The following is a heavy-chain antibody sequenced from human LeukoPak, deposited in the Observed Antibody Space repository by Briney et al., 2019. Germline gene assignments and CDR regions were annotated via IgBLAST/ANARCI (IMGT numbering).Heavy chain of an antibody. CDR1: GYTLTALS. Sequence: ASVNVSCKVSGYTLTALSMHWVRQAPGNGLKCMRGFDPEDGETIYAQKFQGRVTMTEDTSTDTAYMELRSLRSDDTAVYYCALDYYDSSGYCDDSWGQGTLVTVSS. J-gene: IGHJ4*02. D-gene: IGHD3-22*01. CDR3: ALDYYDSSGYCDDS. CDR2: FDPEDGET. V-gene: IGHV1-24*01.